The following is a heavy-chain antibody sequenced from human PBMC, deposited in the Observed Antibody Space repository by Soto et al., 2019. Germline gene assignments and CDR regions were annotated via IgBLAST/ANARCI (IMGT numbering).Heavy chain of an antibody. V-gene: IGHV5-51*01. J-gene: IGHJ4*02. Sequence: GESLKISCEASGYSFSTNWIGWARQMPGKGLEWMGIIYPGDSDTRYSPAFQGQVTISADKSTRTAFLQWTSLKASDTAMYYCASGLGYYFNFWGQGTLVTVSS. CDR1: GYSFSTNW. CDR3: ASGLGYYFNF. CDR2: IYPGDSDT. D-gene: IGHD3-9*01.